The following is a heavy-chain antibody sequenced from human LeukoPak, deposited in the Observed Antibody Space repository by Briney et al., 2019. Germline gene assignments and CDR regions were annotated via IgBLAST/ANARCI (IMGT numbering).Heavy chain of an antibody. D-gene: IGHD2-8*01. CDR1: GCTFSIYT. V-gene: IGHV1-69*04. CDR3: ARDSCTNGVCYPYYYMDV. J-gene: IGHJ6*03. CDR2: IIPILGIA. Sequence: SVKVSFKASGCTFSIYTISWVRQATGQALERMGRIIPILGIANYAQKFQGRVTITSDKSTSTAYMELSSLRSEDTAVYYCARDSCTNGVCYPYYYMDVWGKGTAVTVSS.